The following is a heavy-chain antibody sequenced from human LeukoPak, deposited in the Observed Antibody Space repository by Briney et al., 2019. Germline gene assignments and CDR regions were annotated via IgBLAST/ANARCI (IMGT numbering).Heavy chain of an antibody. CDR1: GGSISNYH. D-gene: IGHD3-10*01. J-gene: IGHJ4*02. V-gene: IGHV4-4*07. Sequence: SETLSLTCNVPGGSISNYHWSWIRQPAGKGLEWIGRIYFTGTTNCNPSLKSRVTMSIDTAENQFSLKLSSVTAADTAVYYCARDRVVRGVTRYFDYWGQGTLVTVSS. CDR3: ARDRVVRGVTRYFDY. CDR2: IYFTGTT.